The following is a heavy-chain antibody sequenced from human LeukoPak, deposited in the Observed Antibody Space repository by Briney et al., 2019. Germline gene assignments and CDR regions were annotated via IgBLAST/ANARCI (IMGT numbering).Heavy chain of an antibody. D-gene: IGHD2-2*01. Sequence: PGGSLRLSCAASGFTFDDYAMHWVRQAPGKGLEWVSGINWNSGSIDYADSVKGRFIMSRDNAKNSLYLQMNSLRAEDTAVYYCARDLEGSEPAATDYWGQGTLVTVPS. CDR2: INWNSGSI. J-gene: IGHJ4*02. CDR3: ARDLEGSEPAATDY. V-gene: IGHV3-9*01. CDR1: GFTFDDYA.